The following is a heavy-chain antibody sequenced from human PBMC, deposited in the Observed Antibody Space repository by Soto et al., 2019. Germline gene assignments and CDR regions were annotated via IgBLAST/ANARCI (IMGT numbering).Heavy chain of an antibody. CDR1: GFTFSNAW. D-gene: IGHD2-15*01. CDR3: TTLVVAAYYYYYGMDV. Sequence: GGSLRLSCAASGFTFSNAWMSWVRQAPGKGLEWVGRIKSKTDGGTTDYAAPVKGRFNISRDDSKNTLYLQMNSLKTEDTAVYYCTTLVVAAYYYYYGMDVWGQGTTVTVSS. V-gene: IGHV3-15*01. CDR2: IKSKTDGGTT. J-gene: IGHJ6*02.